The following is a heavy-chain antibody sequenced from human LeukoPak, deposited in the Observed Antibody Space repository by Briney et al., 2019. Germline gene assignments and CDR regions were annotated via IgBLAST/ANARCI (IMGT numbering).Heavy chain of an antibody. D-gene: IGHD4-17*01. CDR1: GYTLTELS. V-gene: IGHV1-24*01. CDR2: FDPEDGET. Sequence: ASVKVSRKVSGYTLTELSMHWVRQAPGKGLEWMGGFDPEDGETIYAQKFQGRVTMTEVTSTDTAYMELSSLRSEDTAVYYCAALKDTVTTLYDRNDAFDIWGQGTMVTVSS. J-gene: IGHJ3*02. CDR3: AALKDTVTTLYDRNDAFDI.